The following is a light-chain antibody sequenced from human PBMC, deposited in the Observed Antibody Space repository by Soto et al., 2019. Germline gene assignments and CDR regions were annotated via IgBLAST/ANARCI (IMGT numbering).Light chain of an antibody. CDR3: QSYDSSLSGSV. V-gene: IGLV1-40*01. Sequence: QSVLTQPPSVSGAPGQWVTISCTGSSSNIGAGYDVHWYQQLPGTAPKFLIYGNSNRPSGVPDRFSGSKSGTSASLAITGLQAEDEADYYCQSYDSSLSGSVFGGGTKLTVL. J-gene: IGLJ3*02. CDR1: SSNIGAGYD. CDR2: GNS.